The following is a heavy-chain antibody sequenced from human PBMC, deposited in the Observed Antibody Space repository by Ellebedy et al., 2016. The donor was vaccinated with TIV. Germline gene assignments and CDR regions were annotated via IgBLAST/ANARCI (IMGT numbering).Heavy chain of an antibody. CDR2: ISSSGSTT. J-gene: IGHJ6*03. CDR3: ARVSATITPSYYYYIDV. D-gene: IGHD4-11*01. Sequence: GGSLRLXCAAAGFDFSSYSITWVRQAAGKGLEWVSYISSSGSTTYYADSVKGRFTISRDNAKNLLYLEMNSLRAEDTAVYYCARVSATITPSYYYYIDVWGKGTTVTVSS. CDR1: GFDFSSYS. V-gene: IGHV3-48*01.